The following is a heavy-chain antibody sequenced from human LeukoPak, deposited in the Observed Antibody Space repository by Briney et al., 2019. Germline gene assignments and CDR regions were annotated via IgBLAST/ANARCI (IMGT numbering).Heavy chain of an antibody. J-gene: IGHJ5*01. CDR2: INANSGTT. CDR3: AKPISGGLAVTADWFHP. V-gene: IGHV3-23*01. Sequence: GGSLRLSCAASGFAFSFYAMSWLRQPPGKGLEWVSTINANSGTTSYAASVRGRFTISRDNSKNTLYLRVNTLRADDTATYYCAKPISGGLAVTADWFHPWGQGTLVVVSS. D-gene: IGHD6-19*01. CDR1: GFAFSFYA.